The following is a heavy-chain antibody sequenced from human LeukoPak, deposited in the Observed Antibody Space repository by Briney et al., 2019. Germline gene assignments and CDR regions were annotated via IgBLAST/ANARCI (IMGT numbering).Heavy chain of an antibody. CDR3: ARGGYCSGTTCLFGDNWLDP. V-gene: IGHV1-18*01. D-gene: IGHD2-2*01. CDR1: GYTFTNYG. J-gene: IGHJ5*02. CDR2: ISTYIGNT. Sequence: GASVKVSCMASGYTFTNYGINWVRQAPGQGLEWMGWISTYIGNTNYAQKVQGRVTMTTDTSTNTAYMDLRSLTSDDTAVYYCARGGYCSGTTCLFGDNWLDPWGQGTLVTVSS.